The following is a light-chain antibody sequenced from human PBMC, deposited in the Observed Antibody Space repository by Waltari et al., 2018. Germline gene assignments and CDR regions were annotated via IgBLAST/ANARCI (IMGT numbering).Light chain of an antibody. CDR2: WAS. CDR1: QTVLYSSNDKNY. J-gene: IGKJ1*01. V-gene: IGKV4-1*01. CDR3: QQYYRSRT. Sequence: DIVLTQSPDSLAVSLAERATINCQSSQTVLYSSNDKNYLAWYQQKPGQPPKLLIYWASTRESGVPDRFSGSGSGTDFTLTISSLQAEDVAVYYCQQYYRSRTFGQGTKVEIK.